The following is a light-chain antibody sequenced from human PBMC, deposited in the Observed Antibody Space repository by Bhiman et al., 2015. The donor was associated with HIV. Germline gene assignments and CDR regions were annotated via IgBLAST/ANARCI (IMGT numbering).Light chain of an antibody. V-gene: IGLV1-47*01. J-gene: IGLJ2*01. CDR2: KNN. CDR3: AAWDDSLGVV. Sequence: QSVLTQPPSASAAPGQRVAMSCSGSSSNIETNYVHWYQQLPGRAPKLLIYKNNQRPSGVPDRFSGSKSGTSASLAISGLRSEDEADYYCAAWDDSLGVVFGGGTKLTVL. CDR1: SSNIETNY.